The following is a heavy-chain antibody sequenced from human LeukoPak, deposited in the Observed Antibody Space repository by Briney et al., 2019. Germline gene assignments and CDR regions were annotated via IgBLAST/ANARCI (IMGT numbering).Heavy chain of an antibody. CDR3: AKDIAAAADGYFHH. J-gene: IGHJ1*01. Sequence: GGSLRLSCAASGFIFSNFAMHWVRQAPGKGLEWVAVISYHGGEKYYADSVKGRFTMSRDNSKNTLSLQMNSLRPEDTAVYYCAKDIAAAADGYFHHWGQGTLVTVSA. CDR1: GFIFSNFA. D-gene: IGHD6-13*01. V-gene: IGHV3-30*04. CDR2: ISYHGGEK.